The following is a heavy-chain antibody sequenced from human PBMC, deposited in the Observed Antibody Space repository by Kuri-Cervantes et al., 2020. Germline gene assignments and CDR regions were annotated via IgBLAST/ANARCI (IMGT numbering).Heavy chain of an antibody. CDR2: IFGGGST. Sequence: GGSLRLSCAASGFTVTSNYMSWVRQAPGKGLEWVSVIFGGGSTYYADSVKGRFTISRDNSKNTLYLQMNSLRAEDTAVYYCAKDVDYYGSGSYYNSWFDPWGQGTLVTVSS. CDR3: AKDVDYYGSGSYYNSWFDP. CDR1: GFTVTSNY. D-gene: IGHD3-10*01. J-gene: IGHJ5*02. V-gene: IGHV3-53*01.